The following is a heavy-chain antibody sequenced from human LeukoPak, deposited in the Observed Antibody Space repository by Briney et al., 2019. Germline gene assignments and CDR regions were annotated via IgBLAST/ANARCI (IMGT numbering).Heavy chain of an antibody. CDR1: GLTVSSNY. D-gene: IGHD3-22*01. J-gene: IGHJ3*02. CDR2: IYSGPST. V-gene: IGHV3-53*01. Sequence: GGSLRLSCAASGLTVSSNYINWVRQAPGKGLEWVSVIYSGPSTYYADSVKGRFTISRDDSMNTLFLQMNSLSAEDTAVYYCAREINDASRGYYTHGFDIWGEGTMVTVSS. CDR3: AREINDASRGYYTHGFDI.